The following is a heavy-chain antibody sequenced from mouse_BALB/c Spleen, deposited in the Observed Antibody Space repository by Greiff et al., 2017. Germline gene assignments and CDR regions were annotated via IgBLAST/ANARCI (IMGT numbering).Heavy chain of an antibody. CDR1: GYTFTSYW. CDR2: IYPGDGDT. CDR3: ARPDAMDY. Sequence: QVQLKESGAELARPGASVKLSCKASGYTFTSYWMQWVKQRPGQGLEWIGAIYPGDGDTRYTQKFKGKATLTADKSSSTAYMQLSSLASEDSAVYYCARPDAMDYWGQGTSVTVSS. V-gene: IGHV1-87*01. J-gene: IGHJ4*01.